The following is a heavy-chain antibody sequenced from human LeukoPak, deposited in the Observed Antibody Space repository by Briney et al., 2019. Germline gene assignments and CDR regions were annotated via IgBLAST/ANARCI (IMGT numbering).Heavy chain of an antibody. V-gene: IGHV3-30*18. CDR2: ISYDGSNK. J-gene: IGHJ5*02. Sequence: GRSLRLSCAASGFTFSSYGMHWVRQAPGKGLEWVAVISYDGSNKYYADSVKGRFTISRDNSKNTLYLQMNSLRAEGTAVYYCAKGATFVDWFDPWGQGTLVTVSS. D-gene: IGHD1-26*01. CDR1: GFTFSSYG. CDR3: AKGATFVDWFDP.